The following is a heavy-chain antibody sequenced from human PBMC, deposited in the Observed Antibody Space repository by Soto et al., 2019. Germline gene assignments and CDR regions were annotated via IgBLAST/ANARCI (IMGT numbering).Heavy chain of an antibody. J-gene: IGHJ4*02. CDR1: GQSFSGHS. CDR2: INESGST. Sequence: QVQLQQWGAGLVKPSETLSLSCAVYGQSFSGHSWAWIRQPPGKGLEWIGEINESGSTYYNPSLMSRVTISTDSSKNQFSLMLSSVSAADTAAYFCARGSGIVALPGELEDVKYDYWGQGTLVNVSS. D-gene: IGHD1-1*01. CDR3: ARGSGIVALPGELEDVKYDY. V-gene: IGHV4-34*01.